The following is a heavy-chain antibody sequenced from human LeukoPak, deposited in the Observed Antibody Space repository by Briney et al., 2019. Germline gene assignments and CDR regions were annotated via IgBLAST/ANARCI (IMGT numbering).Heavy chain of an antibody. D-gene: IGHD6-19*01. V-gene: IGHV4-31*03. J-gene: IGHJ2*01. CDR2: IYYSGST. CDR1: GGSISSGGYY. CDR3: AKKQWLVQPFDL. Sequence: SETLSLTCTVSGGSISSGGYYWSWIRQHPGKGLEWIGYIYYSGSTYYNPSLNSRVTISVDTSKNQFSLKLSSVTAADTAVYYCAKKQWLVQPFDLWGRGTLVTVSS.